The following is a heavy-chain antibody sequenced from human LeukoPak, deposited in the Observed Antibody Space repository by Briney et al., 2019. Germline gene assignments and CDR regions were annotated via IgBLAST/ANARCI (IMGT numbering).Heavy chain of an antibody. J-gene: IGHJ6*03. D-gene: IGHD6-19*01. Sequence: GGSLRLSCAASGFTFSNYWMSWVRQAPGKGLEWLANINQDGSEIYYVDSVKGRFTISRDNGKNSLYLQISSLRADDTAVYYCAKVGGIAVAGYYYMDVWGTGTTVTVSS. CDR2: INQDGSEI. CDR3: AKVGGIAVAGYYYMDV. CDR1: GFTFSNYW. V-gene: IGHV3-7*01.